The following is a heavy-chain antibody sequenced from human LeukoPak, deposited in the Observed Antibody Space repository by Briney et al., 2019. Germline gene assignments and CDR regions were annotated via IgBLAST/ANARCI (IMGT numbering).Heavy chain of an antibody. CDR2: INHSGST. CDR1: GYSISSHYY. D-gene: IGHD6-13*01. V-gene: IGHV4-34*01. Sequence: KASETLSLTCTVSGYSISSHYYWSWIRQPPGKGLEWIGEINHSGSTNYNPSLKSRVTISVDTSKNQFSLKLSSVTAADTAVYYCARRLRSSSWYGGFDYWGQGTLVTVSS. J-gene: IGHJ4*02. CDR3: ARRLRSSSWYGGFDY.